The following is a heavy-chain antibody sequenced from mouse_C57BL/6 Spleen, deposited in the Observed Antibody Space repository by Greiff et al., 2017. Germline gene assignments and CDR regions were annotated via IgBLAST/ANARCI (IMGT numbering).Heavy chain of an antibody. V-gene: IGHV5-17*01. D-gene: IGHD4-1*01. CDR2: ISSGSSTL. Sequence: EVMLVESGGGLVKPGGSLKLSCAASGFTFSDYGMHWVRQAPEKGLEWVAYISSGSSTLYYADTVKGRFTISRDNAKNTLFLQMTSLRSEDTAMYYCARNWEGYFDHWGQGTTLTVSS. CDR3: ARNWEGYFDH. CDR1: GFTFSDYG. J-gene: IGHJ2*01.